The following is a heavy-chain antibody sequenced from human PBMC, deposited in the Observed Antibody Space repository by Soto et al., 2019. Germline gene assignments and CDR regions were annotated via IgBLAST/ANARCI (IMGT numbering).Heavy chain of an antibody. J-gene: IGHJ4*02. Sequence: QVQLVQSGAEVKKPGSSVKVSCKASGGTFGSYAFSWVRQAPGQGLEWMGGIIPVSGAAHYAQKFQGRVTITADESTSTAYMELSSLSSQDTAFYYCATALVCRRTSCTIDYWGQGTRVIVSS. D-gene: IGHD2-2*01. CDR1: GGTFGSYA. V-gene: IGHV1-69*01. CDR2: IIPVSGAA. CDR3: ATALVCRRTSCTIDY.